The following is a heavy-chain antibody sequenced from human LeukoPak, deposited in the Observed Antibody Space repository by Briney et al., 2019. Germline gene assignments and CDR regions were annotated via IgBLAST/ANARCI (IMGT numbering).Heavy chain of an antibody. CDR2: ISGNGDDA. Sequence: GESLRLSRAASGFWFSNYGINWVRQAPGKGLEWVSVISGNGDDAFYADSVKGRFRISRDNSKNTVYLQMNSLRADDTAVYYCAKRDWPYYFDYWGQGTLVAVSS. V-gene: IGHV3-23*01. J-gene: IGHJ4*02. CDR3: AKRDWPYYFDY. D-gene: IGHD3/OR15-3a*01. CDR1: GFWFSNYG.